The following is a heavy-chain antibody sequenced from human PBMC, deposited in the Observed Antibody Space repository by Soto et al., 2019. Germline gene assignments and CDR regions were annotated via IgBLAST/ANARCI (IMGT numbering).Heavy chain of an antibody. CDR3: AKDYSVVGVPAAISLDY. V-gene: IGHV3-23*01. Sequence: EVQLLESGGGLVQPGGSLRLSCAASGFTFSSYAMSWVRQAPGKGLAWVSAISGCGGSTYYADSVKGRFTISRDNSKNTLYLQMNSLRAEDTAVYYCAKDYSVVGVPAAISLDYWGQGTLVTVSS. D-gene: IGHD2-2*02. CDR1: GFTFSSYA. CDR2: ISGCGGST. J-gene: IGHJ4*02.